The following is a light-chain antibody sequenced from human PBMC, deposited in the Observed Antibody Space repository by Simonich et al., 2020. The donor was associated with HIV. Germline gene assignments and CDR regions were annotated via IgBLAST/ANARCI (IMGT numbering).Light chain of an antibody. CDR2: EDN. J-gene: IGLJ3*02. V-gene: IGLV6-57*01. CDR1: SGSIASNY. CDR3: QSYDSSNWV. Sequence: NFMLTQPHSVSESPGKTVTISCTCSSGSIASNYVQWSQQRPGSSHTTVIYEDNQRPSGVPDRFSGSIDSSSNSASLTISGLKTEDEADYYCQSYDSSNWVFGGGTKLTVL.